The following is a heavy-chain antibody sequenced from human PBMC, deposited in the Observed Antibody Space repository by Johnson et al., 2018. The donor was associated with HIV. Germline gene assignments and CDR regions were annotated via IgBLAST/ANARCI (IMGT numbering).Heavy chain of an antibody. CDR3: AKDQFHKGGGSLVDGFDI. CDR1: GFTFRTFP. Sequence: QVQLVESGGGVVQPGRSLRLSCAASGFTFRTFPMHWVRQAPGKGLEWMAFISYNEDKKYYADSVKGRFTISRDNSKNILYLQMNSLRAEDTATYYCAKDQFHKGGGSLVDGFDIWGQGTMVTVSS. J-gene: IGHJ3*02. CDR2: ISYNEDKK. D-gene: IGHD2-15*01. V-gene: IGHV3-30*04.